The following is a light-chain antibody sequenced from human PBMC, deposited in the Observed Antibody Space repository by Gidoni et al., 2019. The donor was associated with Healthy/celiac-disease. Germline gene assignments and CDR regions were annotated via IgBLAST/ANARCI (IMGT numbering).Light chain of an antibody. CDR3: QQRSNWPPT. V-gene: IGKV3-11*01. CDR1: QSVSSY. J-gene: IGKJ3*01. Sequence: EIVLTQPPATLSLSPAERATLSCRASQSVSSYLAWYQQKPGQAPRLLIYDASNRATGIPARFSGSGSGTDFTLTISSLEPEDFAVYYCQQRSNWPPTFGPGTKVDIK. CDR2: DAS.